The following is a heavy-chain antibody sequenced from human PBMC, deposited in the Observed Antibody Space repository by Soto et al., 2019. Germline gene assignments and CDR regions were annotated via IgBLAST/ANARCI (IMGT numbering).Heavy chain of an antibody. CDR2: IYYSRDT. CDR3: ARLGYYDISGYRPNWFHP. Sequence: QLQLQESGPGLVKPSETLSLTCTVSGGSLINSSFYWGWIRQPPGKGLEWIGTIYYSRDTYYTPSLKSRVTISADTPKNQFSLNLSSVTAADTAVYYCARLGYYDISGYRPNWFHPWGQGTLVTVSP. J-gene: IGHJ5*02. CDR1: GGSLINSSFY. D-gene: IGHD3-22*01. V-gene: IGHV4-39*01.